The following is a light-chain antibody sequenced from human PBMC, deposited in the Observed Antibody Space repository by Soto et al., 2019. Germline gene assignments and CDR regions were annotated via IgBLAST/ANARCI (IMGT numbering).Light chain of an antibody. CDR3: CSYAGSSYYV. Sequence: QSVLTQPASVSGSPGQSITISCTGTSSDVGSYNLVSWYQQHPGKAPKLMIYEVSKRPSGVSNRFSGSKSGNTASLTISGLDAEDEADYYCCSYAGSSYYVFGTGTKLTVL. V-gene: IGLV2-23*02. CDR2: EVS. CDR1: SSDVGSYNL. J-gene: IGLJ1*01.